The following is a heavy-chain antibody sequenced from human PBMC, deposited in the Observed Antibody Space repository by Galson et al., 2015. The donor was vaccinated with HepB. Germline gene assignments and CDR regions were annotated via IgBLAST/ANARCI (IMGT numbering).Heavy chain of an antibody. D-gene: IGHD6-6*01. CDR2: ISYDGSNT. CDR1: GFTFSRYS. V-gene: IGHV3-30*03. J-gene: IGHJ6*02. Sequence: SLRLSCAASGFTFSRYSMHWVRQAPGEGLEWVAVISYDGSNTYYADSVKGRFTISRDNSENTLLLQTNSLRPEDTAVYYCARPYSSSFWGDEYYPLDVWGQGTTVTVSS. CDR3: ARPYSSSFWGDEYYPLDV.